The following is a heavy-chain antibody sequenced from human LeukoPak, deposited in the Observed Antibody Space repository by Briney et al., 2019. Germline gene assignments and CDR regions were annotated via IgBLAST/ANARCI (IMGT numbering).Heavy chain of an antibody. J-gene: IGHJ4*02. CDR1: GGSISSYY. CDR2: IYYSGST. Sequence: SETLSLTCTVSGGSISSYYWSWNRQPPGKGLEWIGYIYYSGSTNYNPSLKSRVTISVDTSKNQFSLKLSSVTAADTAVYYCARHSGYYYDSSGYFTYWGQGTLVTVSS. CDR3: ARHSGYYYDSSGYFTY. V-gene: IGHV4-59*08. D-gene: IGHD3-22*01.